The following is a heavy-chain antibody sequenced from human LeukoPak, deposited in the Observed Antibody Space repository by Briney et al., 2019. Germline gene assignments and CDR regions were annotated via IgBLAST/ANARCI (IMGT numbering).Heavy chain of an antibody. V-gene: IGHV3-48*04. CDR2: ISSSSITI. Sequence: GGSLRLSCAASGFTFSSYSLNWVRQAPGKGLEWVSFISSSSITIYYADPVKGRFTISRDNAEKSLYLQMNSLRADDTAIYYCTRGRSVYGSGSYSAYWGQGTLVTVSS. CDR1: GFTFSSYS. J-gene: IGHJ4*02. CDR3: TRGRSVYGSGSYSAY. D-gene: IGHD3-10*01.